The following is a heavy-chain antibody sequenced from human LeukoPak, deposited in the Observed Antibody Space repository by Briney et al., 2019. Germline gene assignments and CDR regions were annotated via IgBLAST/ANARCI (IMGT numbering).Heavy chain of an antibody. V-gene: IGHV3-7*01. CDR1: GFALSNFW. Sequence: PGGSLRLSCAASGFALSNFWMNWVRQAPGRGLEWVANIKQDGSEKYFVDSVKGRFTISRDNAKNSLYLQMNSLRAEDTAVYYCARDRITMVRGVIPIWGQGTMVTVSS. CDR3: ARDRITMVRGVIPI. J-gene: IGHJ3*02. D-gene: IGHD3-10*01. CDR2: IKQDGSEK.